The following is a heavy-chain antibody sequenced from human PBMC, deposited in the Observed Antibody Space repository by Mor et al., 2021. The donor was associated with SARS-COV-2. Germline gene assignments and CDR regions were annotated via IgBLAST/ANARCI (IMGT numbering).Heavy chain of an antibody. D-gene: IGHD3-9*01. J-gene: IGHJ4*01. CDR3: ARGNWDILTGSLFDY. V-gene: IGHV4-59*08. CDR2: IYYSGST. Sequence: IGYIYYSGSTNYNPSLKSRVTISVDTSKNQFSLKLSSVTAADTAVYYCARGNWDILTGSLFDYWGQEPWSPSPQ.